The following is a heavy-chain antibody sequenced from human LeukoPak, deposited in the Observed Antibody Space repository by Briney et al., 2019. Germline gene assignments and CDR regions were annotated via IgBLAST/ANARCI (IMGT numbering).Heavy chain of an antibody. CDR3: ASKLWDLRYFDY. D-gene: IGHD5-18*01. CDR2: IYHSGST. CDR1: GASITTNHW. V-gene: IGHV4-4*02. J-gene: IGHJ4*02. Sequence: MPSGTLSLTCAVSGASITTNHWWSWVRQPPGKGLEWIGEIYHSGSTNYNPSLKNRVTISVDKSKIQFSLKLSSVTAADTAVYYCASKLWDLRYFDYWGQGTLVTVSS.